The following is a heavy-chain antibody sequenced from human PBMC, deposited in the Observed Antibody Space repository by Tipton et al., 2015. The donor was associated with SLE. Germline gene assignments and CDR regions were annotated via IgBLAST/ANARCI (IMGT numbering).Heavy chain of an antibody. V-gene: IGHV4-4*02. CDR3: ARVPGLDRDYSYYYYMDV. D-gene: IGHD3/OR15-3a*01. J-gene: IGHJ6*03. Sequence: TLSLTCAVSGGSINSYNWWTWVRQPPGKGLEWIGEIYHSGTTNYNPSLKSRITISLDKSNNHFSLRLSSLTAADTAVYYCARVPGLDRDYSYYYYMDVWGKGTTVTVSS. CDR2: IYHSGTT. CDR1: GGSINSYNW.